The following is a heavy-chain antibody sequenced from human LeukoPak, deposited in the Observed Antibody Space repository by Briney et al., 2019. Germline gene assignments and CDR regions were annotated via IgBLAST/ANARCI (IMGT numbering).Heavy chain of an antibody. CDR3: ARGTGNYYGY. Sequence: GGSLRLSCAASGFTFSDYWMHWVRQAPGKGLVWASRIKSDGSSTSYADSVKGRFTITRDSAKNTLYLQMNSLRAEDTAVYYCARGTGNYYGYWGQGTLVTVSS. V-gene: IGHV3-74*01. J-gene: IGHJ4*02. D-gene: IGHD3/OR15-3a*01. CDR2: IKSDGSST. CDR1: GFTFSDYW.